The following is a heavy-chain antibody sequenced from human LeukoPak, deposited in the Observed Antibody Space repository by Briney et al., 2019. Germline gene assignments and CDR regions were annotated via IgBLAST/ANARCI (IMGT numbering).Heavy chain of an antibody. Sequence: PGGSLRLSCAASGFTFSSYWMHWVRQTPGKGLVWVSRINPDGSSTSYADSVKGRFTISRDDAKNTLYLQMNSLRAEDTAVYYCARGGDGYYIWGQGTMVTVSS. CDR2: INPDGSST. J-gene: IGHJ3*02. CDR1: GFTFSSYW. CDR3: ARGGDGYYI. V-gene: IGHV3-74*01. D-gene: IGHD5-24*01.